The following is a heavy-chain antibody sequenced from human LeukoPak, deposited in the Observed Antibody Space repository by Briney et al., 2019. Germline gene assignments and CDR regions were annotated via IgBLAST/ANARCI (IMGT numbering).Heavy chain of an antibody. CDR1: GFTFSSHS. V-gene: IGHV3-48*01. J-gene: IGHJ4*02. Sequence: PGGSLRLSCAASGFTFSSHSMNWVRQAPGKGLEWVSYISSSSSTIYYADSVKGRFTISRDNAKNSLYLQMNSLRAEDTAVYYCARASEWLVDYWGQGTLVTVSS. CDR2: ISSSSSTI. CDR3: ARASEWLVDY. D-gene: IGHD6-19*01.